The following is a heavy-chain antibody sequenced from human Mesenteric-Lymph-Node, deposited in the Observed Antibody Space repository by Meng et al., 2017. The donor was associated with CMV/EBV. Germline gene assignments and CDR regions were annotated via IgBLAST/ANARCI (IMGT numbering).Heavy chain of an antibody. J-gene: IGHJ5*02. Sequence: SETLSLTCTVSGGSISSYYWSWIRQTPGKGLEWIGFIYYSGSTNYNPSLKSRVSISVDTSKNQFSLKLRSVTAADTAVYYCARRRNYYGSGSRNWFDPWGQGTLVTVSS. CDR1: GGSISSYY. CDR2: IYYSGST. CDR3: ARRRNYYGSGSRNWFDP. D-gene: IGHD3-10*01. V-gene: IGHV4-59*01.